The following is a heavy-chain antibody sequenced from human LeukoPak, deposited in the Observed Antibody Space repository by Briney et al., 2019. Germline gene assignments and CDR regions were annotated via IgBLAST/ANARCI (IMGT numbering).Heavy chain of an antibody. V-gene: IGHV4-4*09. CDR2: IYTSGST. D-gene: IGHD5-24*01. Sequence: SETLSLTCTVSGGSISSYYWSWIRQPPGKGLEWIGYIYTSGSTNYNPSLKSRVTISVDTSKNQFSLKLSSVTAADTAVYYCARRRGDGYNILWFDPWGQGTLVTVSS. CDR3: ARRRGDGYNILWFDP. J-gene: IGHJ5*02. CDR1: GGSISSYY.